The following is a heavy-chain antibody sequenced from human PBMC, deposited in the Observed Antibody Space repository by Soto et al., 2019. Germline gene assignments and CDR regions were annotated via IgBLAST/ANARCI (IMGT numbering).Heavy chain of an antibody. J-gene: IGHJ5*02. Sequence: PSETLSLTCAVYGGSFSGYYWSWIRQPPGKGLEWIGEINHSGSTNYNPSLKSRVTISVDTSKNQFSLKLSSVTAADTAVYYCARCRLRGSYRYTEKPNWFDPWGQGTLVTVSS. CDR1: GGSFSGYY. D-gene: IGHD3-16*02. V-gene: IGHV4-34*01. CDR3: ARCRLRGSYRYTEKPNWFDP. CDR2: INHSGST.